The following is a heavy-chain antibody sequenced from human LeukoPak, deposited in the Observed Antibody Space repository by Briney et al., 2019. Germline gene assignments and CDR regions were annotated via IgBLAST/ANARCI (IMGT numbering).Heavy chain of an antibody. CDR2: TFYTGNT. V-gene: IGHV4-30-4*01. CDR3: ATVVAVAATNYYYYATDV. J-gene: IGHJ6*02. D-gene: IGHD2-15*01. CDR1: GGSIRSDDYY. Sequence: SETLSLTCTVSGGSIRSDDYYWSWIRQPPGKGLEWIGYTFYTGNTHYNPSLQSRVTFSVDTSENQFSLKLSSMTAANTAVYYCATVVAVAATNYYYYATDVWGQGTTVTVSS.